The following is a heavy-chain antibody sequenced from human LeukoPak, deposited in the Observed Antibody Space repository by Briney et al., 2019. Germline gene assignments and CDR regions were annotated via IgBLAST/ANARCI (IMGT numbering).Heavy chain of an antibody. Sequence: GGSLRLSCAASGFTFSSYEMNWVRQAPGKGLEWVSYISSSGSTIYYADSVKGRFTISRDNAKNPLYLQMNSLRAEDTAVYYCASQGPYSSSWYIRGWFDPWGQGTLVTVSS. CDR1: GFTFSSYE. D-gene: IGHD6-13*01. CDR3: ASQGPYSSSWYIRGWFDP. CDR2: ISSSGSTI. J-gene: IGHJ5*02. V-gene: IGHV3-48*03.